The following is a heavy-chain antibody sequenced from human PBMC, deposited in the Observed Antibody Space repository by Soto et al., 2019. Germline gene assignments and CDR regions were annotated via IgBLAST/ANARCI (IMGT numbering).Heavy chain of an antibody. CDR2: ISYDGIKN. Sequence: QVQLVESGGGVVQPGRSLRLSCAASGFIFRNYAMHWVRQAPGKGLEWVALISYDGIKNYYADSVKGRITISRDNSNNTLHLHMSSLRAEDTAVYYCARDKTGNGSYLRYWGQGTLVTVSS. V-gene: IGHV3-30-3*01. D-gene: IGHD1-26*01. J-gene: IGHJ1*01. CDR1: GFIFRNYA. CDR3: ARDKTGNGSYLRY.